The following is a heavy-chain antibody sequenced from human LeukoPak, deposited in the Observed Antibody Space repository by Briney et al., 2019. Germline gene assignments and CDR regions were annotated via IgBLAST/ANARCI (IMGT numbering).Heavy chain of an antibody. CDR2: IYHTGYT. J-gene: IGHJ5*02. Sequence: SETLSLTCTVSSVSFNSGGYYWSWIREHPGKGLEWIGNIYHTGYTFYNSSLQSRFIISVDTSKNQSSLKVSSVTAADTAIYYCARRNDPWSGPRNWFDPWGQGILVTVSS. CDR3: ARRNDPWSGPRNWFDP. D-gene: IGHD3-3*01. V-gene: IGHV4-31*03. CDR1: SVSFNSGGYY.